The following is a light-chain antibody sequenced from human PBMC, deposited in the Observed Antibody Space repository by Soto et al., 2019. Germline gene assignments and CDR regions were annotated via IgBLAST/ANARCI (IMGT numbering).Light chain of an antibody. J-gene: IGLJ2*01. CDR1: SSDVGDYNY. CDR2: DVS. Sequence: QSALTQPASVSGSHGQSITISCTGTSSDVGDYNYVSWYQQHPGKAPKLMIYDVSNRPSGVSNRFSGSKSGNTASLTISGLQAEDEADYYCSSYTSSSTLVVFGGGTKVTVL. V-gene: IGLV2-14*01. CDR3: SSYTSSSTLVV.